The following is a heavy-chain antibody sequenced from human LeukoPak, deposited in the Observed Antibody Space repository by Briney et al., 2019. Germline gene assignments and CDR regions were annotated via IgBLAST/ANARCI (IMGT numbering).Heavy chain of an antibody. Sequence: RASVKVSCKASGGTFSSYAISWVRQAPGQGLEWMGGIIPIFGTANYAQKFQGRVTITADESTSTAYMELSSLRSEDTAVYHCARAGNGDYVFDYWGQGTLVTVSS. CDR3: ARAGNGDYVFDY. CDR2: IIPIFGTA. J-gene: IGHJ4*02. D-gene: IGHD4-17*01. V-gene: IGHV1-69*01. CDR1: GGTFSSYA.